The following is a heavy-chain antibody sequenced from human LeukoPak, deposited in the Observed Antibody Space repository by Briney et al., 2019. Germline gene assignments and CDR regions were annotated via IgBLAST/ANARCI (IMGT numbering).Heavy chain of an antibody. CDR3: AKEYCSSTSCYIVDY. D-gene: IGHD2-2*02. V-gene: IGHV3-23*01. CDR2: ISGSGGST. Sequence: GGSLRLSCAASGFTFSSYAMSWVRQAPGKGLEWVSAISGSGGSTYYADSVKGWFTISRDNSKNTLYLQMNSLRAEDTAVYYCAKEYCSSTSCYIVDYWGQGTLVTVSS. CDR1: GFTFSSYA. J-gene: IGHJ4*02.